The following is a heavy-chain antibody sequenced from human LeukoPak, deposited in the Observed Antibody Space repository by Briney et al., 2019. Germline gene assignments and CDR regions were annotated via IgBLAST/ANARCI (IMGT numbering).Heavy chain of an antibody. V-gene: IGHV4-34*01. J-gene: IGHJ4*02. CDR3: ASRLYYYDSSGYSD. CDR1: GGSFSSYY. D-gene: IGHD3-22*01. Sequence: SETLSLTCAVYGGSFSSYYWSWIRQPPGKGLEWIGEINHSGSTNYNPSLKSRVTISVDTSKNQFSLKLSSVTAEDTAVYYCASRLYYYDSSGYSDWGQGTLVTVSS. CDR2: INHSGST.